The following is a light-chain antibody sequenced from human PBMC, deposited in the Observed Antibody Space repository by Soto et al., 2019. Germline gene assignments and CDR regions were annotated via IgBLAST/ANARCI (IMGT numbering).Light chain of an antibody. Sequence: DIQMTQSPSTVSAYVGDSVAITCRASQSITTWLAWYQQRPGKAPKLLIYDVSSLQSGVPSRFSGSGSGTEFTLTISSLQPDDFATYYCQQLNSYPITFGQGTRLEIK. J-gene: IGKJ5*01. CDR3: QQLNSYPIT. CDR2: DVS. V-gene: IGKV1-5*01. CDR1: QSITTW.